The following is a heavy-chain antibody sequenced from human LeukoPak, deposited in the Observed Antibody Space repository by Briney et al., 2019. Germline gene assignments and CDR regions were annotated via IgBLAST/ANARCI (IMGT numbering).Heavy chain of an antibody. D-gene: IGHD3-9*01. CDR2: LSKSGNT. V-gene: IGHV4-59*01. CDR3: ARARYVNSFYAFDI. J-gene: IGHJ3*02. Sequence: PSETLSLTCTVPGGSISSYYWSWIRLPPGKGLEWIGYLSKSGNTSYSPSLKSRVTIFGDTSKNQFFLKLSSVTAADTAVYYCARARYVNSFYAFDIWGQGTLVTVSS. CDR1: GGSISSYY.